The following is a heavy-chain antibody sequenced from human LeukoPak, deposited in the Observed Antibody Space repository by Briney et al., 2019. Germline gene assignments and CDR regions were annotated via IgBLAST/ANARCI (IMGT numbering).Heavy chain of an antibody. CDR2: TYCRSKWYN. Sequence: PSQTLSLTCAISGDSVSSNSAAWNWIRQSPSRGLEWLGRTYCRSKWYNDYAVSVKSRITINPDTSKNQFSLQLNSVTPEDTAVYYCARERGAGYSSGWYVRDAFDIWGQGTMVTVSS. D-gene: IGHD6-19*01. CDR1: GDSVSSNSAA. CDR3: ARERGAGYSSGWYVRDAFDI. J-gene: IGHJ3*02. V-gene: IGHV6-1*01.